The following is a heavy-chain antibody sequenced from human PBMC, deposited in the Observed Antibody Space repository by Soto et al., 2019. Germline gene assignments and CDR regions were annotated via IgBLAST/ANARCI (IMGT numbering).Heavy chain of an antibody. CDR3: AVHMRWPHHYYYGMDV. Sequence: GASVKVSCKASGFTFTSSAVQWVRQARGQRLEWIGWIVVGSGNTNYAQKFQERVTITRDMSTSTAYMELSSLRSEDTAVYYCAVHMRWPHHYYYGMDVWGQGTTVTVSS. J-gene: IGHJ6*02. V-gene: IGHV1-58*01. CDR1: GFTFTSSA. D-gene: IGHD2-21*01. CDR2: IVVGSGNT.